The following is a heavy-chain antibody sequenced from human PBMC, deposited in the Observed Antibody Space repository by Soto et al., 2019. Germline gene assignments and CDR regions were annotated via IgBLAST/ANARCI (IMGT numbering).Heavy chain of an antibody. CDR3: ARLDSPQLSYSDY. V-gene: IGHV5-51*01. CDR1: GYNFSNYW. CDR2: MWPGDSDI. D-gene: IGHD6-19*01. Sequence: LGESLKISCKGSGYNFSNYWIAWVRQMPGKVLEWMGIMWPGDSDIRYSPSFQGQVTISADKSISTAYLQWSSLKASDTAMYYCARLDSPQLSYSDYWGQGTLVTVSS. J-gene: IGHJ4*01.